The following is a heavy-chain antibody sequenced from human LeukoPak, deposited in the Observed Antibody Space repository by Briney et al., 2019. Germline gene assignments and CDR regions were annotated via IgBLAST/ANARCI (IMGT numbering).Heavy chain of an antibody. Sequence: PGGSLRLSCAASGFTFSSYEMNWVRQAPGKGLEWVSYISSSGSNIYYADSVKGRFTISRDNAKNSLYLQMNSLRAEDTAVYYCARGDYYDSSGYYFFDYWGQGTLVTVSS. V-gene: IGHV3-48*03. CDR3: ARGDYYDSSGYYFFDY. CDR2: ISSSGSNI. J-gene: IGHJ4*02. CDR1: GFTFSSYE. D-gene: IGHD3-22*01.